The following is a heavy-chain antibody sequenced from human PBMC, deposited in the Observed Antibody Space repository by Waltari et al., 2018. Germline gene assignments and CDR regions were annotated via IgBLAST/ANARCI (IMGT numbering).Heavy chain of an antibody. CDR3: APRRIAAAGTVDYFQH. J-gene: IGHJ1*01. D-gene: IGHD6-13*01. V-gene: IGHV2-5*02. Sequence: QSTLKESGPTLVKPTQTLTLTCTFLGFSLSTSGVGVCWIRQPPGKALEWLALIYWDDDKRYTPSLKSRLTITKDTSNNREVLTMTNMDPVDTATYYCAPRRIAAAGTVDYFQHWRQGPLVTVSS. CDR1: GFSLSTSGVG. CDR2: IYWDDDK.